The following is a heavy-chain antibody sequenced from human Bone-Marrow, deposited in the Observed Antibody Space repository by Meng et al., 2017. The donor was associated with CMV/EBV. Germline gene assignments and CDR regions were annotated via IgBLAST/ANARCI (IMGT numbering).Heavy chain of an antibody. CDR2: ISSSSSTI. Sequence: GESLKISCAASGFTFSSYSMNWVRQAPGKGLEWVSYISSSSSTIYYADSVKGRFTISRDNAKNSLYLQMNSLRAEDTAVYYCARDGCTSCYSAGAFDIWGQGTMVTVSS. J-gene: IGHJ3*02. V-gene: IGHV3-48*04. CDR1: GFTFSSYS. D-gene: IGHD2-2*01. CDR3: ARDGCTSCYSAGAFDI.